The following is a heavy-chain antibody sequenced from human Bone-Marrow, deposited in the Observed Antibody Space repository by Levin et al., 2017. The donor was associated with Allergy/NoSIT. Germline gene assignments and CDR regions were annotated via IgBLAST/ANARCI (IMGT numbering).Heavy chain of an antibody. J-gene: IGHJ4*02. Sequence: GGSLRLSCAASGFTFSSYALHWFLQAPAKGRVWVAVKSYDGSNKYYAASVKGRFTISRDNSKNPLSLKMNSMRAEDTAVYYCARDAGELLVGYYFDYWGQGTLVTVAS. V-gene: IGHV3-30-3*01. CDR2: KSYDGSNK. D-gene: IGHD1-26*01. CDR1: GFTFSSYA. CDR3: ARDAGELLVGYYFDY.